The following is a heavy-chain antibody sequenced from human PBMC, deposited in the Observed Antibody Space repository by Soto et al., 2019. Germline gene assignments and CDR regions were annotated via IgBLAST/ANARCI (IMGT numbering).Heavy chain of an antibody. CDR1: GFALSSFD. J-gene: IGHJ6*02. D-gene: IGHD3-9*01. CDR2: INMDGGST. CDR3: AKNVWGITIFGGMDV. V-gene: IGHV3-23*01. Sequence: GGSLRLSCAASGFALSSFDMDWVRQAPGKGLEWVSYINMDGGSTHYAESVKGRFTISRDNSKNTLYLQMNSLRAEDTAVYYCAKNVWGITIFGGMDVWGQGTTVTVSS.